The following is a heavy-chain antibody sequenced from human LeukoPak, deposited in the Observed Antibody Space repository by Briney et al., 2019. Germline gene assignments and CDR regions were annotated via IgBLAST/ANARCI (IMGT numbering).Heavy chain of an antibody. J-gene: IGHJ6*02. Sequence: GGSLRLSCAASGFTVSNNYMSWVRQAPGKGLEWVSAIYSGGRIYYADSVKGRFTTSRDNSKNTLYLQMISLRAEDTAVYYCARDADYGVGYGMDVWGQGTTVTVSS. CDR3: ARDADYGVGYGMDV. CDR2: IYSGGRI. V-gene: IGHV3-53*01. CDR1: GFTVSNNY. D-gene: IGHD4-17*01.